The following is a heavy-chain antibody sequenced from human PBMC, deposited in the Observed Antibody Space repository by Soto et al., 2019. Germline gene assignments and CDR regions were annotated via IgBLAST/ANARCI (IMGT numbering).Heavy chain of an antibody. CDR2: INPSGGST. D-gene: IGHD3-22*01. J-gene: IGHJ4*02. CDR1: GYTFTSYY. V-gene: IGHV1-46*01. CDR3: ARDATLYYYDSSGYYFDY. Sequence: ASVKVSCKGSGYTFTSYYVHWVRQAPGQGLEWMGIINPSGGSTSYAQKFQGRVTMTRDTSTSTVYMELSSLRSEDTAVYYCARDATLYYYDSSGYYFDYWGQGTLVTVSS.